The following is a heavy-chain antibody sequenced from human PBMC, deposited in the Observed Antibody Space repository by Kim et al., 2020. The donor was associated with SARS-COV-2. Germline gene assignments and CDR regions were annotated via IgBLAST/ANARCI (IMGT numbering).Heavy chain of an antibody. V-gene: IGHV3-30*18. J-gene: IGHJ2*01. CDR2: ISYDGSNK. CDR1: GFTFSSYG. Sequence: GGSLRLSCAASGFTFSSYGMHWVRQAPGKGLEWVAVISYDGSNKYYADSVKGRFTISRDNSKNTLYLQMNSLRAEDTAVYYCAKDAGDVNYYWYFDLWGR. D-gene: IGHD3-16*01. CDR3: AKDAGDVNYYWYFDL.